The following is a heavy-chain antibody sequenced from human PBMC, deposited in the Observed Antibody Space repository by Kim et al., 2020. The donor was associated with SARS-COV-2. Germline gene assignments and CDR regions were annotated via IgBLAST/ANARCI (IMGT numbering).Heavy chain of an antibody. CDR3: ARIGGSFTTHFDY. D-gene: IGHD2-15*01. Sequence: NNAQKLQGRVTRTTDTSTSTAYMELRSLRSDDTAVYYCARIGGSFTTHFDYWGQGTLVTVSS. J-gene: IGHJ4*02. V-gene: IGHV1-18*01.